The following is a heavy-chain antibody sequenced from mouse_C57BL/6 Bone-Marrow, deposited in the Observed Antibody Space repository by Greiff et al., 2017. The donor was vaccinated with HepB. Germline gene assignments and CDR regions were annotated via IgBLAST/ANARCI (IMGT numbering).Heavy chain of an antibody. V-gene: IGHV1-66*01. Sequence: VQLQQSGPELVKPGASVKISCKASGYSFTSYYIHWVQQRPGQGLEWIGWISPGSGNTKYNEKFKGKATLTADTSSSTAYMQLSSLTSEDSAVYYCARWVRRNYYAMDYWGQGTSVTVSS. CDR1: GYSFTSYY. D-gene: IGHD2-14*01. CDR3: ARWVRRNYYAMDY. J-gene: IGHJ4*01. CDR2: ISPGSGNT.